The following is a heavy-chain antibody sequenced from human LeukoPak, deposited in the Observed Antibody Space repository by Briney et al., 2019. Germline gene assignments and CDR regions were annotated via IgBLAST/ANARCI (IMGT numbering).Heavy chain of an antibody. Sequence: ASVKVSCRASGYTFTDYYMHWVRQAPGQGLEWMGWLNPNNGVTKYAQRFQGRVTMTRDTSISTAYMELSRLRSDDTAVYYCARDERYDSSGYPFDYWGQGTLVTVSS. D-gene: IGHD3-22*01. J-gene: IGHJ4*02. V-gene: IGHV1-2*02. CDR3: ARDERYDSSGYPFDY. CDR1: GYTFTDYY. CDR2: LNPNNGVT.